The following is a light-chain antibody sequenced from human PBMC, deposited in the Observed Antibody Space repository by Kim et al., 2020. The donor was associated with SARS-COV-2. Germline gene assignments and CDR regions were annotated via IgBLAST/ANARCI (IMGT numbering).Light chain of an antibody. Sequence: DIQMTQSQSSLSASVGDRVTITCRASQSISSYLNWYQQKPGKAPKLLIYAASCLQSGVPSRFSGSGSGTDFTLTISSLQPEDFATYYCQLSYSTPGTFGKGTKVDIK. J-gene: IGKJ1*01. CDR1: QSISSY. V-gene: IGKV1-39*01. CDR3: QLSYSTPGT. CDR2: AAS.